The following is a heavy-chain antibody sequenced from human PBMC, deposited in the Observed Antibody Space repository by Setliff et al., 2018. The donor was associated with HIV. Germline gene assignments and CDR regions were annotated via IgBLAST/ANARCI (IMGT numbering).Heavy chain of an antibody. CDR2: INHSGST. D-gene: IGHD1-26*01. CDR1: GGSFTDYY. Sequence: SETLSLTCAVFGGSFTDYYWIWIRQPPGKGLEWIGEINHSGSTHYNPSLKSRFIISVDTSTNQFSLKVNSMTAADTAVYYCARGARLLAAYSGRWDYFYMAVWGKGTTVTVSS. CDR3: ARGARLLAAYSGRWDYFYMAV. J-gene: IGHJ6*03. V-gene: IGHV4-34*01.